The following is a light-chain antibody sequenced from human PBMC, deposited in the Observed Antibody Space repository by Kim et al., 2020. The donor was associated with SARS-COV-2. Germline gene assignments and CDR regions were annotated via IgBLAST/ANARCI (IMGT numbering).Light chain of an antibody. V-gene: IGLV3-21*04. CDR2: YDS. CDR1: NIGSRS. Sequence: APGKRASIACGGNNIGSRSVHWYQQKPGQAPVLVIYYDSDRPSGIPERFSGSNSGNTATLTISRVEAGDEADYYCQVWDSSSDHVVFGGGTQLTVL. J-gene: IGLJ2*01. CDR3: QVWDSSSDHVV.